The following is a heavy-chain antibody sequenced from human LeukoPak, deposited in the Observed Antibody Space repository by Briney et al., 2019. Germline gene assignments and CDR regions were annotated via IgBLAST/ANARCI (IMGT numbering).Heavy chain of an antibody. D-gene: IGHD3-10*01. CDR3: AGDGSKAPGGGYCYYYYMDV. CDR2: IIPIFGTA. Sequence: SVKVSCKASGGTFSSYAISWVRQAPGQGLEWMGGIIPIFGTANYAQKFQGRVTITTDESTSTAYMELSSLRSEDTAVYYCAGDGSKAPGGGYCYYYYMDVWGKGTTVTVSS. CDR1: GGTFSSYA. J-gene: IGHJ6*03. V-gene: IGHV1-69*05.